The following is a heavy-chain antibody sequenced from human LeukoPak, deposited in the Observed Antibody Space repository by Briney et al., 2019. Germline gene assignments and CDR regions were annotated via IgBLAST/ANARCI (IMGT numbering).Heavy chain of an antibody. D-gene: IGHD1-26*01. Sequence: GGCLRLSCAASGFTFSSYRMNWVRQAPGKGLEWDSSISSSSSYIYYADSVKGRFTISRDNGKNSLYLQMNSLRAEDTDVYYWARDGRGTVHSNWGQGTLVTVSS. CDR1: GFTFSSYR. J-gene: IGHJ4*02. V-gene: IGHV3-21*01. CDR3: ARDGRGTVHSN. CDR2: ISSSSSYI.